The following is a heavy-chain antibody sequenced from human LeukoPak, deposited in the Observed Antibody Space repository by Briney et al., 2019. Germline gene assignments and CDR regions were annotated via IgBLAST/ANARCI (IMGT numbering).Heavy chain of an antibody. CDR3: ARDGRIGYYDRSPDY. Sequence: GGSLRLSCAASGFIFNRYGMHWVRQAPGKGLEWVTYIGHDGSKKYYADSVKGRFTISRDSSKNTLYLQMNSLRVEDTAVYYFARDGRIGYYDRSPDYWGQGTLVTVSS. CDR2: IGHDGSKK. D-gene: IGHD3-22*01. CDR1: GFIFNRYG. J-gene: IGHJ4*02. V-gene: IGHV3-30*02.